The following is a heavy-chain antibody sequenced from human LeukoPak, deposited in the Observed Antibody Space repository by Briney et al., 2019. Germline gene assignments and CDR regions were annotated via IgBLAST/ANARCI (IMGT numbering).Heavy chain of an antibody. J-gene: IGHJ6*03. CDR2: IYYSGST. CDR3: ASGPYDFWSGYGYYYYMDV. D-gene: IGHD3-3*01. Sequence: SETLSLTCTVSGGSISSGGYYWSWIRQHPGKGLEWIGYIYYSGSTYYNPSLKSRVTISVDTSKNQFSLKLSSVTAADTAVYYCASGPYDFWSGYGYYYYMDVWGKGTTVTVSS. V-gene: IGHV4-31*03. CDR1: GGSISSGGYY.